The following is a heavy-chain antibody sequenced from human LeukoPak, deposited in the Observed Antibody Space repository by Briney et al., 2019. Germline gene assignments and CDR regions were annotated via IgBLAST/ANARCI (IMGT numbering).Heavy chain of an antibody. CDR3: ATLERGSTYHYYYYGMDV. CDR1: GGTFSSYA. D-gene: IGHD2-2*01. Sequence: SVKVSCKASGGTFSSYAISWVRQAPGQGLEWMGGIIPIFGTANYAQKFQGRVTITADESTSTAYMELSSLRSEDTAVYYCATLERGSTYHYYYYGMDVWGQGTTVTVSS. V-gene: IGHV1-69*13. CDR2: IIPIFGTA. J-gene: IGHJ6*02.